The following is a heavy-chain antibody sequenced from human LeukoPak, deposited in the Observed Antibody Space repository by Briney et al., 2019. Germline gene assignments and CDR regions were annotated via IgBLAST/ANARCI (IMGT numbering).Heavy chain of an antibody. CDR3: ARSARAYCGGDCYPTIGY. D-gene: IGHD2-21*02. J-gene: IGHJ4*02. V-gene: IGHV1-2*02. Sequence: ASVKVSCKASGYTFTGYYMHWVRQAPGQGLEWMGWINPNSGGTNYAQKFQGRVTMTRDTSISTAYMELSRLRSDDTAVYYCARSARAYCGGDCYPTIGYWGQGTLVTVSS. CDR1: GYTFTGYY. CDR2: INPNSGGT.